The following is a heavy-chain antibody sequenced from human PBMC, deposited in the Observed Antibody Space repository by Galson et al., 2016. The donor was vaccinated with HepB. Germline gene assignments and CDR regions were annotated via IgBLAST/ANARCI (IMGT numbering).Heavy chain of an antibody. V-gene: IGHV4-61*02. D-gene: IGHD3-10*02. CDR1: GDSISSGTYY. J-gene: IGHJ3*02. CDR3: ARDTYYVWDGFTSYAFDI. CDR2: VYSSGST. Sequence: TLSLTCSVSGDSISSGTYYWSWIRQPAGRGLEWIGRVYSSGSTNYNPSLKSRATISVDTSKNQFSLRLSSVTAADTALYYCARDTYYVWDGFTSYAFDIWGQGRMVTVSS.